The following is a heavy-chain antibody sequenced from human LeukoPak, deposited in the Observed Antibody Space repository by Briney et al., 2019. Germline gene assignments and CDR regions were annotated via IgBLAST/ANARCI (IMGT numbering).Heavy chain of an antibody. J-gene: IGHJ4*02. D-gene: IGHD4-23*01. V-gene: IGHV3-74*01. CDR3: ARDGESTVVTHFDY. CDR1: GFTFSSYG. CDR2: INTDGSST. Sequence: GGSLRLSCAASGFTFSSYGMHWVRQPPGKGLVWVSRINTDGSSTNYADSVKGRFTISRDNAKNTLYLQLNSLRAEDTAVYYCARDGESTVVTHFDYWGQGTLVTVSS.